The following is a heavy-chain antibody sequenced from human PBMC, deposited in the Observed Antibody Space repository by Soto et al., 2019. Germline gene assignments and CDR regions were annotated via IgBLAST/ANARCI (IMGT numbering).Heavy chain of an antibody. Sequence: GGSLRLSCAASGFTFSTYAMSWVRQAPGKGLEWVSTISGGGGSTFYADSVKGRFTISRDNSQNTLYVQMNSLRAEDTAVYYCAKLHRTSTGAGDYWGQGARVTVSS. CDR2: ISGGGGST. CDR3: AKLHRTSTGAGDY. D-gene: IGHD1-1*01. V-gene: IGHV3-23*01. J-gene: IGHJ4*02. CDR1: GFTFSTYA.